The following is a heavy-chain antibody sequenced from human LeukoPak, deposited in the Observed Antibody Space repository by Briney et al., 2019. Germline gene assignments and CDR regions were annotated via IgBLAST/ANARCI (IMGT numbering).Heavy chain of an antibody. D-gene: IGHD1-20*01. V-gene: IGHV4-38-2*02. CDR2: IFHSGNS. J-gene: IGHJ3*01. Sequence: PSETLSLTCTVSGYSMSSGYYWGWIRQPPGKGLQWIGSIFHSGNSYYNPSLKSRVTISVDTSKNQFSLKVNSVTAADTAVYYCARVGYDWKLWFDFWGQGTTVTVSS. CDR1: GYSMSSGYY. CDR3: ARVGYDWKLWFDF.